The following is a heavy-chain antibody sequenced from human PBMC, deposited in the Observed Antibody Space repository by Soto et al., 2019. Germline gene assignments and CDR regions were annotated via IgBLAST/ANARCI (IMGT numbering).Heavy chain of an antibody. CDR1: GDSVSSNSAA. D-gene: IGHD6-19*01. CDR3: ARDRDSSGWYYSYYYGMDV. V-gene: IGHV6-1*01. J-gene: IGHJ6*02. CDR2: TYYRSKWYN. Sequence: SQTLSLTCVISGDSVSSNSAAWNWIRQSPSRGLEWLGRTYYRSKWYNDYAVSVKSRITINPDTSKNQFSLQLNSVTPEDTVVYYCARDRDSSGWYYSYYYGMDVWGQGTTVTVSS.